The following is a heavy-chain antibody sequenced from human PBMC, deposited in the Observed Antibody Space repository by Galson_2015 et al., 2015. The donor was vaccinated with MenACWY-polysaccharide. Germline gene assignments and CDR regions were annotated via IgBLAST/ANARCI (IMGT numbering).Heavy chain of an antibody. Sequence: SLRLSCAASGFTFSHPWMNWVRQAPGKGLEWVGRIKSKADGGTTDYAAPVRGRFTISRDDSQNTLFLQMNSLKTEDTAVYYCSTDYDSTVSWGQGTLVTVSA. J-gene: IGHJ5*02. CDR1: GFTFSHPW. CDR3: STDYDSTVS. CDR2: IKSKADGGTT. V-gene: IGHV3-15*01. D-gene: IGHD3-16*01.